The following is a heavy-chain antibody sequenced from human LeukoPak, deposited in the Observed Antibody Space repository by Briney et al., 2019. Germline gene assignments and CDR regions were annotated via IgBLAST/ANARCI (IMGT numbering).Heavy chain of an antibody. Sequence: SETLSLTCTVSRGSIRSYYWSWIRQPAGKGLEWLGRIDSSGTTNYSPSLKSRVTISVDTSKSQFSLKLSSVTAADTAVYYCARRDYYDSSGYGYWGQGTLVTVSS. J-gene: IGHJ4*02. CDR3: ARRDYYDSSGYGY. CDR2: IDSSGTT. D-gene: IGHD3-22*01. V-gene: IGHV4-4*07. CDR1: RGSIRSYY.